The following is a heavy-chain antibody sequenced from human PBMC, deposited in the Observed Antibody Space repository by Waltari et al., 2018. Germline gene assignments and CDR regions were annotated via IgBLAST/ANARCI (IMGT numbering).Heavy chain of an antibody. V-gene: IGHV4-39*01. Sequence: QLQLQESGPGLLKPSETLSLTCTVSGGSISSRNYYWGWILQSPEKGLEWMGSIYYSGSTYNNPSLKSRVTMSVDTSKNQFSLKLNSVTAADTALYYCARLLYDRSGYYYFDYWGQGTLVTVSS. CDR3: ARLLYDRSGYYYFDY. CDR2: IYYSGST. D-gene: IGHD3-22*01. J-gene: IGHJ4*02. CDR1: GGSISSRNYY.